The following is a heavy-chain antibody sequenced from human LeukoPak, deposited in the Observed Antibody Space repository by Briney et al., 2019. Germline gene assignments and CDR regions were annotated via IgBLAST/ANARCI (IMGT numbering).Heavy chain of an antibody. Sequence: PGGSLRLSCAASGFTFSSYSMNWVRQAPGKGLEWVSYISSSSSTIYYADSVKGRFTISRDNAKNSLYLQMNSLRAEDTAVYYCARGPNSSGYYSHPFDYWGQGTLVTVSS. V-gene: IGHV3-48*01. CDR1: GFTFSSYS. CDR3: ARGPNSSGYYSHPFDY. J-gene: IGHJ4*02. D-gene: IGHD3-22*01. CDR2: ISSSSSTI.